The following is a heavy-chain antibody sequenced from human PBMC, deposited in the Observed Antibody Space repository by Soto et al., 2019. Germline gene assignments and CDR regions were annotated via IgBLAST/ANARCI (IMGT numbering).Heavy chain of an antibody. CDR1: GGSFSGYY. V-gene: IGHV4-34*01. CDR3: ARGLQLRGFYYYYGMDV. CDR2: INHSGST. D-gene: IGHD4-17*01. J-gene: IGHJ6*02. Sequence: SETLSLTCAVYGGSFSGYYWSWIRQPPGKGLEWIGEINHSGSTNYNPSLKSRVTISVDTSKNQFSLKLSPVTAADTAVYYCARGLQLRGFYYYYGMDVWGQGTTVTVSS.